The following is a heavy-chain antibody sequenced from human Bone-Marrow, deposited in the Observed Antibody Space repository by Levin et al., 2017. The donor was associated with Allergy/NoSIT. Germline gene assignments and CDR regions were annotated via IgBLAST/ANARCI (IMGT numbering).Heavy chain of an antibody. CDR1: GFIFGNAW. J-gene: IGHJ6*02. Sequence: LGESLKISCAASGFIFGNAWMNWFRQAPGKGLEWVGRIKSKTDGGTADYAAPVKGRFTISRDDSKNTLYLQMNSLKSEDTAVYYCGPYCTTTSCFDFYGTDVWGQGTTVTVSS. CDR2: IKSKTDGGTA. V-gene: IGHV3-15*07. D-gene: IGHD2-2*01. CDR3: GPYCTTTSCFDFYGTDV.